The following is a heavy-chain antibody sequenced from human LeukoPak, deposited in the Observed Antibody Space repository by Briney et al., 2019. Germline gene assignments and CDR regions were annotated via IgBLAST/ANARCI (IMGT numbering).Heavy chain of an antibody. J-gene: IGHJ4*02. CDR2: IRSDGSNK. D-gene: IGHD3-22*01. V-gene: IGHV3-30*02. CDR3: ARGYYLGPRLGN. CDR1: AFTFSHYG. Sequence: PGGSLRLSCAASAFTFSHYGIHWVRQAPGKGLEWVAFIRSDGSNKYYADSVKGRFTISRDDSKNTLYLQMNSLRAEDTAVYYCARGYYLGPRLGNWGQGTLVTVSS.